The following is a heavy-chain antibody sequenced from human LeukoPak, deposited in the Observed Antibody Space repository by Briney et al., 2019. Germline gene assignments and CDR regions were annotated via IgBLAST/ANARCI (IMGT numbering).Heavy chain of an antibody. J-gene: IGHJ3*02. CDR2: IYTSGST. Sequence: SETLSLTCTVSGGSISSYYWSWIRQPPGKGLEWIGRIYTSGSTNYNPSLKSRVTMSVDTSKNQFSLKLSSVTAADTAVYYCARELGYYYDSSGYSKSHDAFDIWGQGTMVTVSS. CDR1: GGSISSYY. D-gene: IGHD3-22*01. V-gene: IGHV4-4*07. CDR3: ARELGYYYDSSGYSKSHDAFDI.